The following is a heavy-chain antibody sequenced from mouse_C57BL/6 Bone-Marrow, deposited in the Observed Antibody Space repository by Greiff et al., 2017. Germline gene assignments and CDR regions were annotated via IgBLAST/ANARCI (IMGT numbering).Heavy chain of an antibody. CDR2: ISSGSSTI. CDR1: GFTFSDYG. D-gene: IGHD1-1*01. V-gene: IGHV5-17*01. CDR3: ARTYYYGSSYAMDY. J-gene: IGHJ4*01. Sequence: EVQGVESGGGLVKPGGSLKLSCAASGFTFSDYGMHWVRQAPAKGLEWVAYISSGSSTIYYADTVKGRFTISRDNAKNTLFLQMTSLRSEDTAMYYCARTYYYGSSYAMDYWGQGTSVTVSS.